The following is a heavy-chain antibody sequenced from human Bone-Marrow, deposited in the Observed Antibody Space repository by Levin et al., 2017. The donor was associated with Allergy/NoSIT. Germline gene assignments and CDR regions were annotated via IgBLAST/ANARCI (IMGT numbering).Heavy chain of an antibody. Sequence: GESLKISCAASGFTFSSYWMSWVRQAPGKGLEWVANIKQDGSEKYYVDSVKGRFTISRDNAKNSLYLQMNSLRAEDTAVYYCARDSSSWTENWYFDLWGRGTLVTVSS. D-gene: IGHD6-13*01. CDR2: IKQDGSEK. V-gene: IGHV3-7*03. CDR1: GFTFSSYW. J-gene: IGHJ2*01. CDR3: ARDSSSWTENWYFDL.